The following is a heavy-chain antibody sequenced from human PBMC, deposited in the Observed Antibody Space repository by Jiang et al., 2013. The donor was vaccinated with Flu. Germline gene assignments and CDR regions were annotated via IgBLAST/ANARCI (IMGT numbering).Heavy chain of an antibody. V-gene: IGHV3-30-3*01. J-gene: IGHJ4*02. CDR3: ARAGSRSYSSSQTNIDY. D-gene: IGHD6-6*01. CDR2: ISYDGSNK. CDR1: GFTFSSYA. Sequence: PGRSLRLSCAASGFTFSSYAMHWVRQAPGKGLEWVAVISYDGSNKYYADSVKGRFTISRDNSKNTLYLQMNSLRAEDTAVYYCARAGSRSYSSSQTNIDYWGQGTLVTVSS.